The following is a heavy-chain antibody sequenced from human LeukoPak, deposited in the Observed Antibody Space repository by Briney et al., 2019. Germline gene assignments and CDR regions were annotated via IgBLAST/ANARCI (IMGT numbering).Heavy chain of an antibody. CDR3: AKLSGSFPLDI. V-gene: IGHV3-23*01. CDR1: GFTFSSYA. J-gene: IGHJ3*02. CDR2: INKGGDNT. Sequence: GGSLRLSCAASGFTFSSYAMSWVRQAPGKGLEWVSAINKGGDNTYYADSVKGRLTISRDNSKNTLYLQMNSLKAEDTAIYYCAKLSGSFPLDIWGQGTMVPVSS. D-gene: IGHD1-26*01.